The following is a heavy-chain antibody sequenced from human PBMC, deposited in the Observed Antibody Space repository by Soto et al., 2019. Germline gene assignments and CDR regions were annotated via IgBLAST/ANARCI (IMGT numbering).Heavy chain of an antibody. CDR2: IYYSGST. Sequence: SETLSLTCTVSGGSISSYYWSWIRQPPGKGLEWIGYIYYSGSTNYNPSLKSRVTISVDTSKNQFSLKLSSVTAADTAVYYCARGGYCSSTSCYWRGAFDIWGQGTMVTVSS. J-gene: IGHJ3*02. D-gene: IGHD2-2*03. CDR3: ARGGYCSSTSCYWRGAFDI. V-gene: IGHV4-59*01. CDR1: GGSISSYY.